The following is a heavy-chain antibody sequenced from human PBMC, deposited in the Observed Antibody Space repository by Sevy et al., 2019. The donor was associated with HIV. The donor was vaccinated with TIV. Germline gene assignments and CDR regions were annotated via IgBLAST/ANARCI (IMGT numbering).Heavy chain of an antibody. V-gene: IGHV5-51*01. CDR1: GYTFTTYW. Sequence: GESLKISCKVSGYTFTTYWIAWVRQMPGKGLEWMGIIYPDDSDTSYNPSFQGQVTISADKSINTAYLQWSSLKASDTATYYCARGRSGLLPPMGGWFDPWGQGTLVTVSS. CDR2: IYPDDSDT. CDR3: ARGRSGLLPPMGGWFDP. D-gene: IGHD2-15*01. J-gene: IGHJ5*02.